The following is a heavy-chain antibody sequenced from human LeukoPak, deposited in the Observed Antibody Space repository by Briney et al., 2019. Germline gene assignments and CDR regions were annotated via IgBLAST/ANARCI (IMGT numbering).Heavy chain of an antibody. CDR2: IYYSGST. J-gene: IGHJ4*02. CDR3: ARHGIRYDSSGHIGY. CDR1: GGSISSSSYY. V-gene: IGHV4-39*01. D-gene: IGHD3-22*01. Sequence: SETLSLSCTVSGGSISSSSYYWGWIRQPPGKGLEWIGSIYYSGSTYYNPSLKSRVTISVDTSKNQFSLKLSSVTAADTAVYYCARHGIRYDSSGHIGYWGQGTLVTVSS.